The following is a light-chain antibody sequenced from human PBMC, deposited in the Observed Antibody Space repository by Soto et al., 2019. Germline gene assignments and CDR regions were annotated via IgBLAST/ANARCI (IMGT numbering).Light chain of an antibody. Sequence: QSVLTQPPSASGTPGQRVTISCSGSSSNIGSKTGNWYQQLPGTAPKLLIYSNNQRPSGVPDRFSGSKSGTSASLAISGLQSEDEADYYCAAWYDSLNGVVFGGGTKLTVL. CDR2: SNN. CDR1: SSNIGSKT. J-gene: IGLJ2*01. CDR3: AAWYDSLNGVV. V-gene: IGLV1-44*01.